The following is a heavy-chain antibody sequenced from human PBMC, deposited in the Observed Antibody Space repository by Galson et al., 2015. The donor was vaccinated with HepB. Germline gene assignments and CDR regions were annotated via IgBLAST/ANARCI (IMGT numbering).Heavy chain of an antibody. CDR1: GFTFSDYY. D-gene: IGHD4-23*01. CDR3: ARVANDNNSPNPYGMDV. Sequence: SLRLSCAASGFTFSDYYMSWIRQAPGKGLEWVSYISSSSSYTNYADSVKGRFTISRDNAKNSLYLQMNSLRAEDTAVYYCARVANDNNSPNPYGMDVWGQGTTVTVSS. CDR2: ISSSSSYT. J-gene: IGHJ6*02. V-gene: IGHV3-11*05.